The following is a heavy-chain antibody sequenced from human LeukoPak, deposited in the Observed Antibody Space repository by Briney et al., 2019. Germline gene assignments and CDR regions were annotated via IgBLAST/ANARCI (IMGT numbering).Heavy chain of an antibody. J-gene: IGHJ4*02. CDR1: GGSIGSYY. D-gene: IGHD3-10*01. V-gene: IGHV4-4*07. CDR3: ARAKWFGELFLDY. CDR2: IYTSGST. Sequence: PSETLSLTCTVSGGSIGSYYWSWLRQPAGKGLEWIGRIYTSGSTNYNPSLKSRVTMSVDTSKNQFSLKLSSVTAADTAVYYCARAKWFGELFLDYWGQGTLVTVSS.